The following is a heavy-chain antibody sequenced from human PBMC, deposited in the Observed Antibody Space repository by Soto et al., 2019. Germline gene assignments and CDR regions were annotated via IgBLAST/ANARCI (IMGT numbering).Heavy chain of an antibody. CDR2: IYYSGST. Sequence: SETLSLTCTVSGGSISSGAYYWSWIRQPPGKGLEWIGSIYYSGSTYYNPSLKSRVTISIDRSKNQFSLKLSSVTAADTAVYYCARRYGSAFDIWGQGTMVTVSS. D-gene: IGHD3-10*01. V-gene: IGHV4-30-4*02. J-gene: IGHJ3*02. CDR1: GGSISSGAYY. CDR3: ARRYGSAFDI.